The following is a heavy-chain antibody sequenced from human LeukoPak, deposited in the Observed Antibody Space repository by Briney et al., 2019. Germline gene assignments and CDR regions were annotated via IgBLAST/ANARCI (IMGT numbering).Heavy chain of an antibody. V-gene: IGHV3-48*01. J-gene: IGHJ4*02. CDR2: ISGRSSTI. CDR1: AFTFSDYS. CDR3: ARDRITSGGYFFDY. D-gene: IGHD1-26*01. Sequence: GGSLRLSCVASAFTFSDYSMNWVRQAPGKGLEWVSYISGRSSTIYYADSVKGRFTISRDNAKNSVYLQMNSLRAEDTAVYYCARDRITSGGYFFDYWGQGTLVTVSS.